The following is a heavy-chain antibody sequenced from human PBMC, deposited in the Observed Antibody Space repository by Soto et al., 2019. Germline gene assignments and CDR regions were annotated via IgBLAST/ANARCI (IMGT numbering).Heavy chain of an antibody. CDR2: ISSSSSYI. Sequence: PGGSLRLSCAASGFTFSSYSMNWVRQAPGKGLEWVSSISSSSSYIYYADSVKGRFTISRDNAKNSLYLQMNSLRAEDTAVYYCARAIFGVVSYYDYWGQGTLVTVS. V-gene: IGHV3-21*01. CDR1: GFTFSSYS. J-gene: IGHJ4*02. CDR3: ARAIFGVVSYYDY. D-gene: IGHD3-3*01.